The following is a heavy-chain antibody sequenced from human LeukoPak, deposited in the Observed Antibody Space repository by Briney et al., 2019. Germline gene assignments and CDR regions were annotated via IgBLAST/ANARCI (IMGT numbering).Heavy chain of an antibody. CDR1: GGTFSSYA. CDR2: IIPIFGTA. Sequence: SVKVSCKASGGTFSSYAISWVRQAPGQGLEWMGGIIPIFGTANYAQKFQGRVTITADKSSSTAYMELSSLRSEDTAVYYCAGTPTRDCSSTSCYQFDYWGQGTLVTVSS. J-gene: IGHJ4*02. V-gene: IGHV1-69*06. CDR3: AGTPTRDCSSTSCYQFDY. D-gene: IGHD2-2*01.